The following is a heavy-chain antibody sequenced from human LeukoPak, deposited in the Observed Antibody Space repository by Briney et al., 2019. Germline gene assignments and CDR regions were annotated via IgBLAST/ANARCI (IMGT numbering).Heavy chain of an antibody. J-gene: IGHJ4*02. V-gene: IGHV3-33*01. D-gene: IGHD6-13*01. Sequence: EPGRSLRLSCAASGFTFSSYGMHWVRQAPGKGLEWVAVIWYDGSNKYYADSVKGRFTISRDNSKNTLYLQMNSLRAEDTAVYYCARDAVYSSSWQYYWGQGTLVTVSS. CDR2: IWYDGSNK. CDR1: GFTFSSYG. CDR3: ARDAVYSSSWQYY.